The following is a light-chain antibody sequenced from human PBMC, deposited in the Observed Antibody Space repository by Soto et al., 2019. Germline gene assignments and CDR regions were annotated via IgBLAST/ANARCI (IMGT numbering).Light chain of an antibody. CDR3: QHYHTTPPQWT. V-gene: IGKV4-1*01. CDR1: QTFLSFSDNQYY. Sequence: VGRSQSQDSLTVSLGYSATISCTSSQTFLSFSDNQYYLTWYQHKPGQPPKLLIYWASTRESGVPDRFSGSGSGTNFTLTISSLQAEDVAVYYCQHYHTTPPQWTFGQRTKVDIK. J-gene: IGKJ1*01. CDR2: WAS.